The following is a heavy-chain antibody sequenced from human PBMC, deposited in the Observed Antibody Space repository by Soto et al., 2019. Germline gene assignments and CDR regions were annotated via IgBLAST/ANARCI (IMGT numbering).Heavy chain of an antibody. Sequence: SETLSLTCTVSGGSISSSSYYWGWIRQPPGKGLEWIGSIYYSGSTYYNPSLKSRVTISVDTSKNQFSLKLSSVTAADTAVYYCARTEHCTNGVCRDYYYYYMDVWGKGTTVTVSS. CDR2: IYYSGST. CDR1: GGSISSSSYY. CDR3: ARTEHCTNGVCRDYYYYYMDV. D-gene: IGHD2-8*01. J-gene: IGHJ6*03. V-gene: IGHV4-39*07.